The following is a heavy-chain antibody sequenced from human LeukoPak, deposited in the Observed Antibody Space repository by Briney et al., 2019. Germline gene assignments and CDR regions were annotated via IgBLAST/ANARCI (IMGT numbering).Heavy chain of an antibody. V-gene: IGHV3-7*03. CDR1: GYNFSPYW. Sequence: PGGSLRLSCVASGYNFSPYWMSRVRQTPGKGLEWVASISNGGYATYYTDSVRGRFTISRDDAKNSLFLHMNGLGADDTAVYYCTRENYVPDSWGQGNLVTVSS. J-gene: IGHJ4*02. D-gene: IGHD3-10*02. CDR3: TRENYVPDS. CDR2: ISNGGYAT.